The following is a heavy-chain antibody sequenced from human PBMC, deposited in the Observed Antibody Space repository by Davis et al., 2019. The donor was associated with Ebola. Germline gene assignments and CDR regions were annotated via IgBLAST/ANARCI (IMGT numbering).Heavy chain of an antibody. CDR1: GFPLRTSGVR. J-gene: IGHJ6*02. CDR3: SHSRYDIAGSYGMDV. CDR2: IYWDDDK. V-gene: IGHV2-5*02. Sequence: SAPTLANPTPPPTLTCPFSGFPLRTSGVRVGWLLQPPGKALEWLALIYWDDDKRYSPSLKSRLTITKDTSKNQVVLTMTNMDPVDTATYYCSHSRYDIAGSYGMDVWGQGTTVTVSS. D-gene: IGHD3-16*02.